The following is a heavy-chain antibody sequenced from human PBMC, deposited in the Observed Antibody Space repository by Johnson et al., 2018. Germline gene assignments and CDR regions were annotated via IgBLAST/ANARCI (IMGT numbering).Heavy chain of an antibody. CDR1: GGSISSGGYY. Sequence: QVQLQESGPGLVKPLQPLTLTCTVSGGSISSGGYYWSWIRQHPGKGLEWIGYIYYSGRTFYNPSLKSRVTITVDTSKNQFSLKLSSVTAADTAGYYCARDSKSWGLSWGQGTMVTVAS. D-gene: IGHD7-27*01. CDR2: IYYSGRT. CDR3: ARDSKSWGLS. J-gene: IGHJ3*01. V-gene: IGHV4-31*03.